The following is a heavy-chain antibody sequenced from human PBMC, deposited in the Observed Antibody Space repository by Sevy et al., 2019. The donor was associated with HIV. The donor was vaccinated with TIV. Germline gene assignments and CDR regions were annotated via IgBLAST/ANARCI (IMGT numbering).Heavy chain of an antibody. CDR1: GFTFSKYS. V-gene: IGHV3-23*01. CDR2: LSFGCGEI. D-gene: IGHD2-8*01. J-gene: IGHJ4*02. CDR3: AREGCTKPHDY. Sequence: GESLKISCAASGFTFSKYSMSWVRQPPGKGLEWVSTLSFGCGEINYADSVKGRFTISRDNSMSSVYLQMNNLRPEDTAVYYCAREGCTKPHDYWGQGTLVTVSS.